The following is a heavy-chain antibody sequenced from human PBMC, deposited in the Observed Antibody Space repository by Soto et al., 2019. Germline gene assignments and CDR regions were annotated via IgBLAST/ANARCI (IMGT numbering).Heavy chain of an antibody. CDR2: ISAYNGNT. CDR1: GYTFTSYG. V-gene: IGHV1-18*01. J-gene: IGHJ5*02. Sequence: ASVKVSCKASGYTFTSYGISWVRQAPGQGLEWMGWISAYNGNTNYAQKFQGRVTITRDTSASTAYMELSSLRSEDTAVYYCARDHCSSTSCYVFEEDWFDPWGQGTLVTVSS. CDR3: ARDHCSSTSCYVFEEDWFDP. D-gene: IGHD2-2*01.